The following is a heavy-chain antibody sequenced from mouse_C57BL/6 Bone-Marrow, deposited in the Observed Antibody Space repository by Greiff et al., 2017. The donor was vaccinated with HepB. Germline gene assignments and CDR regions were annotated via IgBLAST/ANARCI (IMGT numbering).Heavy chain of an antibody. CDR3: ARDGLYYYCSQYYYAMDY. V-gene: IGHV1-9*01. CDR1: GYTFTGYW. D-gene: IGHD1-1*01. CDR2: ILPGSGST. J-gene: IGHJ4*01. Sequence: QVQLQQSGAELMKPGASVKLSCKATGYTFTGYWIEWVKQRPGHGLEWIGEILPGSGSTNYNEKFKGKATFTADTSSNTAYMQLSSLTTEDSAIYYCARDGLYYYCSQYYYAMDYWGQGTSVTVSS.